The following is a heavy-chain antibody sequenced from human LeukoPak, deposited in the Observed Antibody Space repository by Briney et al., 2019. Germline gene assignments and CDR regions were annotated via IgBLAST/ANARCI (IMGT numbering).Heavy chain of an antibody. CDR2: INHSGST. CDR3: ARGLAAAGKRRFDP. Sequence: SETLSLTCAVYGGSFSGYYWSWIRQPPGKGLGWIGEINHSGSTNYHPSLKSRVTISVDTYKNQFSLKPSSVTAADTAVYYCARGLAAAGKRRFDPWGQGTLVTVSS. D-gene: IGHD6-13*01. J-gene: IGHJ5*02. V-gene: IGHV4-34*01. CDR1: GGSFSGYY.